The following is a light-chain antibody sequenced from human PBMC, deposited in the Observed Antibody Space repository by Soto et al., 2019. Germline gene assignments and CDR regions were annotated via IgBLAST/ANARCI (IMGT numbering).Light chain of an antibody. CDR2: DAS. CDR1: QSVSSNY. CDR3: QQYSSSRT. Sequence: EVVLTQSKGTLSFSPGERATLSCRASQSVSSNYLAWYQQKPGQAPRLLMYDASSRATGIPDRFSGSGSGTDFTLTISRLEPEDFAVYYCQQYSSSRTFGQGTKVDIK. V-gene: IGKV3-20*01. J-gene: IGKJ1*01.